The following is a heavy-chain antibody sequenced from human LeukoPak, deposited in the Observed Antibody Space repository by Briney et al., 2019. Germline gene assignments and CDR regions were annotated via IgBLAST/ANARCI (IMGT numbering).Heavy chain of an antibody. J-gene: IGHJ4*02. Sequence: PGGALILSFAASGFPFSSYAMHWVRQAPGKGLEWGAVISYDGSNKYYSDSVKGRFTISRDNSKNTLYLQMNSLRAEDTAVYYCARVSSDYWGQGTLVTVSS. CDR2: ISYDGSNK. CDR3: ARVSSDY. CDR1: GFPFSSYA. D-gene: IGHD3-3*02. V-gene: IGHV3-30*04.